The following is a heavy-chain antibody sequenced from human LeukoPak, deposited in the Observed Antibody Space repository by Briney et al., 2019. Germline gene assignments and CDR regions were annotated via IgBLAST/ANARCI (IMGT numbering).Heavy chain of an antibody. CDR1: GFTFSNYA. D-gene: IGHD4-17*01. J-gene: IGHJ3*02. V-gene: IGHV3-23*01. Sequence: GGSLRLSCAASGFTFSNYAMSWVRQAPGKGLEWVSGIHGNGETTYYADSVKGRFTISRDNSRELLYLQMNSLRVEDTAVYYCAKDPNGDYVGAFDSWGQGTMVTVSS. CDR3: AKDPNGDYVGAFDS. CDR2: IHGNGETT.